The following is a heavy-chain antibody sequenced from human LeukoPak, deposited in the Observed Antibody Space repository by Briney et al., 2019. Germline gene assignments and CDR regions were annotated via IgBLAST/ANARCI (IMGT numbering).Heavy chain of an antibody. Sequence: ASVKVSCKASGYTFTSYYMHWVRQAPGQGLEWMGIINPSGGSTNYAQKFQGRVTITADKSTSTAYMELSSLRSEDTAVYYCARDHYYDILTGPRDYYYYGMDVWGQGTTVTVSS. CDR2: INPSGGST. CDR3: ARDHYYDILTGPRDYYYYGMDV. J-gene: IGHJ6*02. CDR1: GYTFTSYY. V-gene: IGHV1-46*01. D-gene: IGHD3-9*01.